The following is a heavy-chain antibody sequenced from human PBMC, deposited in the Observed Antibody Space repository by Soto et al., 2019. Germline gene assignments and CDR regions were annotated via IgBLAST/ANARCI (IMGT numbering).Heavy chain of an antibody. Sequence: SETLSLTCTVSGGSISSYYWSWIRQPPGKGLEWIGYIYYSGSTNYNPSLKSRVTISVDTSRNQFSLKLSSVTAADTAVYYCARAHLSRFGDFDYWGQGTLVTVSS. CDR1: GGSISSYY. CDR3: ARAHLSRFGDFDY. CDR2: IYYSGST. D-gene: IGHD3-10*01. V-gene: IGHV4-59*01. J-gene: IGHJ4*02.